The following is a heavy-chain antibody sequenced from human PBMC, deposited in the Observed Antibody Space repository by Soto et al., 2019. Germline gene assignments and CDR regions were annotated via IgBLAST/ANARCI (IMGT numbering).Heavy chain of an antibody. Sequence: GGSLRLSCTASGFTFGEYAMSWFRQAPGKGLEWVGFIRSKAYGGTTEYAASVKGRFTISRDDSKSIAYLQMNSLKTEDTAVYYCTRAIRYFDWLLPVDAFDIWGQGTMVTVSS. CDR2: IRSKAYGGTT. CDR3: TRAIRYFDWLLPVDAFDI. D-gene: IGHD3-9*01. CDR1: GFTFGEYA. J-gene: IGHJ3*02. V-gene: IGHV3-49*03.